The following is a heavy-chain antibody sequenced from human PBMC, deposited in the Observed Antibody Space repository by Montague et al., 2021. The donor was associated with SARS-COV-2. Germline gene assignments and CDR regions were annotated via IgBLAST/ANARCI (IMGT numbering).Heavy chain of an antibody. CDR1: GGSFSGYY. D-gene: IGHD4-11*01. Sequence: SETLSLACAVYGGSFSGYYWSWIRQPPGKGVEWIGENNYSGSTNYNTPLKSRVTISVDTSKNQFSLKLSSVTAADTAVYYCARRDYSYYYYGMDVWGQGTTVTVSS. V-gene: IGHV4-34*01. CDR3: ARRDYSYYYYGMDV. J-gene: IGHJ6*02. CDR2: NNYSGST.